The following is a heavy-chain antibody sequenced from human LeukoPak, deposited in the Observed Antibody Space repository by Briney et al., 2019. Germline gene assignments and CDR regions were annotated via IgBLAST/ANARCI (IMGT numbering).Heavy chain of an antibody. CDR1: GFTFSSYA. V-gene: IGHV3-23*01. J-gene: IGHJ4*02. Sequence: GGSLRLSCAASGFTFSSYAMSWVRQAPGKGLEWVSAISGSGGTTYYADSVKGRFTISRDNSKNTLYLQMNSLRSESTDVYYCAKYMGSVREHTSFTETGDYWGQGTLVTVSS. CDR3: AKYMGSVREHTSFTETGDY. D-gene: IGHD4-17*01. CDR2: ISGSGGTT.